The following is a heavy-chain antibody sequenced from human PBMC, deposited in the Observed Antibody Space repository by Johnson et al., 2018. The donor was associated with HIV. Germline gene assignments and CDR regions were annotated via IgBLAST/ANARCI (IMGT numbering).Heavy chain of an antibody. V-gene: IGHV3-7*01. CDR1: GFTFSSYW. J-gene: IGHJ3*02. D-gene: IGHD1-26*01. CDR3: ARGDVGAFDI. CDR2: IKQDGSER. Sequence: VQLVESGGGLVQPGGSLRLSCVASGFTFSSYWMSWVRQGPGKGLEWVANIKQDGSERYYVDSLKGRFTISRDNAKNSLYLQMNSLRAEDKAVFHCARGDVGAFDIWGQGTMVTVSS.